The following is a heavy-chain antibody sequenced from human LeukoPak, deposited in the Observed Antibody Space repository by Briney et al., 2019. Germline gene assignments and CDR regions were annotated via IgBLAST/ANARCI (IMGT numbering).Heavy chain of an antibody. CDR1: GFTFSSYA. Sequence: PGGSLRLSCAASGFTFSSYAMSWVRQAPGKGLEWVSAISGSGGSTYYADSVKGRFTISRDNSKNTLYLQMNSLRAEDTAVYYCATNYGSGSYYAPAPRDWGQGTLVTVSS. CDR3: ATNYGSGSYYAPAPRD. D-gene: IGHD3-10*01. V-gene: IGHV3-23*01. J-gene: IGHJ4*02. CDR2: ISGSGGST.